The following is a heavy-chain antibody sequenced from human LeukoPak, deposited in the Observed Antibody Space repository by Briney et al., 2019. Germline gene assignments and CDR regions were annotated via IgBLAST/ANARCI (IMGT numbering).Heavy chain of an antibody. CDR3: AKEMAVIGLPCFDF. V-gene: IGHV3-23*01. CDR2: MSDRGDGK. J-gene: IGHJ4*02. D-gene: IGHD4-11*01. CDR1: GFTFNSYA. Sequence: PGGSLRLSCAASGFTFNSYAMIGVRQARGKGREGVSGMSDRGDGKYYADSVKGHFTISRDNSKNTLYLQLSSLRVEDTAIYYCAKEMAVIGLPCFDFWGQGTPVTVST.